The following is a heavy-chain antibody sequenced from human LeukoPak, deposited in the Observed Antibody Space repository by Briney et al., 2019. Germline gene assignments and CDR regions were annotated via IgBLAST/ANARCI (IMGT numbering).Heavy chain of an antibody. J-gene: IGHJ5*02. V-gene: IGHV4-30-4*01. CDR1: GGSISSGDYC. CDR2: IYYSGST. CDR3: ARLADYYGSGSP. D-gene: IGHD3-10*01. Sequence: ASETLSLTCTVSGGSISSGDYCWSWIRQPPGKGLEWIGYIYYSGSTYYNPSLKSRVTISVDTSKNQFSLKLSSVTAADTAVYYCARLADYYGSGSPWGQGTLVTVSS.